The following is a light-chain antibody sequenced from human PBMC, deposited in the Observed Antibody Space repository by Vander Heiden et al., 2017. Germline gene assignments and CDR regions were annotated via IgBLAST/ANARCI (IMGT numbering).Light chain of an antibody. V-gene: IGLV1-47*02. CDR2: SNN. Sequence: QSVLTQPPSASGTPGQRGTSSCSGSSSNIGSNYVYWYQQLPGTAPKLLIYSNNQRPSGVPDRFSVSKSGTSASLAISGLRSEDEADYYCAAWDDSLSGPVFGGGTKLTVL. CDR3: AAWDDSLSGPV. J-gene: IGLJ3*02. CDR1: SSNIGSNY.